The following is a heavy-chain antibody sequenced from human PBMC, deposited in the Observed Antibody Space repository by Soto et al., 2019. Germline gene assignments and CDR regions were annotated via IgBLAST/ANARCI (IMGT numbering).Heavy chain of an antibody. Sequence: QVQLQESGPGLVKPSQTLSLTCTVSGGSISSGGYYWSWIRQHPGKGLEWIGYIYYSGSTYYNPSLKSRVTISVDTSKNQSSLKLSSVTAADTAVYYCARGSRESEYQLLPDFDYWGQGTLVTVSS. D-gene: IGHD2-2*01. CDR3: ARGSRESEYQLLPDFDY. V-gene: IGHV4-31*03. CDR1: GGSISSGGYY. J-gene: IGHJ4*02. CDR2: IYYSGST.